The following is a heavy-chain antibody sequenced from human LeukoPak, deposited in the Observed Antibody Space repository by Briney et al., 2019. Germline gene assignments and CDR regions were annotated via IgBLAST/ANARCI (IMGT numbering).Heavy chain of an antibody. CDR1: GFTFSSYE. V-gene: IGHV3-48*03. J-gene: IGHJ4*02. CDR3: ARAGYSSSD. Sequence: GGSLRLSCAASGFTFSSYEMNWVRQAPGKGLEWVSYIRSSGSTRYYADSVKGRFTISRDNAKNSLYLQMNSLRAEDTAVYYCARAGYSSSDWGQGTLDTVSS. D-gene: IGHD6-6*01. CDR2: IRSSGSTR.